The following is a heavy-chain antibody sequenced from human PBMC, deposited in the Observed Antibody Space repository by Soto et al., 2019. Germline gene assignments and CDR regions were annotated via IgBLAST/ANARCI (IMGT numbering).Heavy chain of an antibody. D-gene: IGHD5-18*01. CDR3: ARERYSYGFFDY. CDR2: IYYSGST. J-gene: IGHJ4*02. Sequence: PSETLSLTCTVSGGSISSYYWSWIRQPPGKGLEWIGYIYYSGSTNYNPSLKSRVTIPVDTSKNQFSLKLSSVTAADTAVYYCARERYSYGFFDYWGQGTLVTVSS. CDR1: GGSISSYY. V-gene: IGHV4-59*01.